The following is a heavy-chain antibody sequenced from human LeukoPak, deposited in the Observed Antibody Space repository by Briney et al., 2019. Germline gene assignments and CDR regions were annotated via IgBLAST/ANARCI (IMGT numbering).Heavy chain of an antibody. J-gene: IGHJ4*02. D-gene: IGHD3-10*01. CDR3: AEDQPPFVWFGETDY. V-gene: IGHV3-30*04. CDR1: AFTFCSYA. CDR2: ISYDGSNK. Sequence: PAVPLRISCAASAFTFCSYAMHWVRQAPGKGLMWVAVISYDGSNKYYADSVKGRFTISRDNSKNTLYLQMNSLRAEDTAVYYCAEDQPPFVWFGETDYWGQGTLVTVSS.